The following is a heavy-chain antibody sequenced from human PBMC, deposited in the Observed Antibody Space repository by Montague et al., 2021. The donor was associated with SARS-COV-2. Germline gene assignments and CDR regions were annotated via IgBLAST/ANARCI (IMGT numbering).Heavy chain of an antibody. CDR2: RYFRSEWNS. CDR3: TRSWGWKEPHYYFDH. V-gene: IGHV6-1*01. J-gene: IGHJ4*02. D-gene: IGHD1-14*01. Sequence: CAISGDSVASDRAGWRWERQTPAREPERQGRRYFRSEWNSEYAFSVKGRITINADTSTNQFSLQVNSVTPEDTAIYYCTRSWGWKEPHYYFDHWGQGTLVIVSS. CDR1: GDSVASDRAG.